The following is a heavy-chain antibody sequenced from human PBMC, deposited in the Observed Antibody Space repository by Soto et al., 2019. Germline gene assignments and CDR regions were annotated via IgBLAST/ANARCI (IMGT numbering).Heavy chain of an antibody. D-gene: IGHD6-19*01. CDR3: AKDTSPYSSGYDFDY. CDR1: GFTFSSYA. Sequence: EVQLLESGGGLVQPGGSLRLSCAASGFTFSSYAMSWVRQAPGKGLEWVSAISGSGGSTYYADSVKGRFTISRDNSKNTRYLQMNSLRAEDTAVYYCAKDTSPYSSGYDFDYWGQGTLVTVSS. J-gene: IGHJ4*02. CDR2: ISGSGGST. V-gene: IGHV3-23*01.